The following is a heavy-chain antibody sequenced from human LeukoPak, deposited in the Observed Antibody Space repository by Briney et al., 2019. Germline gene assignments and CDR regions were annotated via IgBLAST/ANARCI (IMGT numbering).Heavy chain of an antibody. CDR3: ARDLLDWSGYDYYGMDV. D-gene: IGHD3/OR15-3a*01. Sequence: SETLSLTCTVSGGSISSYYWSWIRQPAGKGLELIGRIYTSASTNYNPSLKSRVTVSVDTCKNQFCLKLSSVTAADTAVYYCARDLLDWSGYDYYGMDVWGQGTTVTVSS. V-gene: IGHV4-4*07. J-gene: IGHJ6*02. CDR1: GGSISSYY. CDR2: IYTSAST.